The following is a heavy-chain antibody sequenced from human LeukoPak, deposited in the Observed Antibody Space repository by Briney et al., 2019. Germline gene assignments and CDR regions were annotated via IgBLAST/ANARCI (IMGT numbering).Heavy chain of an antibody. V-gene: IGHV4-59*12. CDR3: AGGPDRPYDFWSGFDY. J-gene: IGHJ4*02. D-gene: IGHD3-3*01. CDR1: GGSISSYY. CDR2: IYYSGST. Sequence: PSETLSLTCTVSGGSISSYYWSWIRQPPGRGLEWSGYIYYSGSTNYNPSLKSRVTISVDTSKNQFSLKLSSVTAADTAVYYCAGGPDRPYDFWSGFDYWGQGTLVTVSS.